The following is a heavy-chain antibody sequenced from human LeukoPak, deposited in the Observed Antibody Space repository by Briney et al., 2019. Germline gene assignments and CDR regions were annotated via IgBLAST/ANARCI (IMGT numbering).Heavy chain of an antibody. CDR3: TKDISSGRPAPYGMDV. V-gene: IGHV3-9*01. J-gene: IGHJ6*02. Sequence: QPGRSLRLSCAASGFTFGAYCMHWVRQPPGKGLEWVSAINWNSDTIHYADSVRGRFTISRDNAKNTIYLQMNSLRVEDTAFYFCTKDISSGRPAPYGMDVWGHGTTVTVSS. CDR2: INWNSDTI. CDR1: GFTFGAYC. D-gene: IGHD3-10*01.